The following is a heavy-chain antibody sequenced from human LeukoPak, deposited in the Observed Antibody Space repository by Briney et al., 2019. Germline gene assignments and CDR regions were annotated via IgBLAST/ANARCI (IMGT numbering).Heavy chain of an antibody. V-gene: IGHV4-39*01. CDR2: IYYSGST. D-gene: IGHD6-13*01. Sequence: SKTLSLTCTVSGGSISSSSYYWGWIRQPPGKGLEWIGSIYYSGSTYYNPSLKSRVTISVGTSKNQFSLKLSSVTAADTAVYYCARHVAEYSSSWYLDYWGQGTLVTVSS. CDR1: GGSISSSSYY. J-gene: IGHJ4*02. CDR3: ARHVAEYSSSWYLDY.